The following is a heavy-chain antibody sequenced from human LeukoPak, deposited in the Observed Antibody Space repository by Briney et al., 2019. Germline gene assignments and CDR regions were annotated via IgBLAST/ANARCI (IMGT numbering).Heavy chain of an antibody. D-gene: IGHD1-26*01. Sequence: GSLRLSCAASGFTFSSYWMSWIRQPPGQGLEWIGSIYYSGSTYYNPSLKSRVTISVDTSKNQFSLKVSSVTAADTAVYYCARQAVGATKIDYWGQGTLVTVSS. CDR3: ARQAVGATKIDY. CDR1: GFTFSSYW. J-gene: IGHJ4*02. V-gene: IGHV4-39*01. CDR2: IYYSGST.